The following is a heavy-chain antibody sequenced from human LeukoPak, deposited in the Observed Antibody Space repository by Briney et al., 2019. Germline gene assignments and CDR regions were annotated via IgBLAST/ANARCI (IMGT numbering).Heavy chain of an antibody. CDR2: ISYDGSNK. J-gene: IGHJ4*02. D-gene: IGHD3-22*01. CDR1: GFTFSSYG. CDR3: AKDRDSSGYRFDY. V-gene: IGHV3-30*18. Sequence: GGSLRLSCAVSGFTFSSYGMHWVRQAPGKGLEWVAVISYDGSNKYYADSVKGRFTISRDNSKNTLYLQMNSLRAEDTAVYYCAKDRDSSGYRFDYWGQGTLVTVSS.